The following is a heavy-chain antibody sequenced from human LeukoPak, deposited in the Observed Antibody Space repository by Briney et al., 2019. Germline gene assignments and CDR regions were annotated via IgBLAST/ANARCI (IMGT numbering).Heavy chain of an antibody. V-gene: IGHV3-48*03. CDR1: GFTFITYD. J-gene: IGHJ4*02. CDR3: ARDDLLSGYNFEY. D-gene: IGHD3-9*01. CDR2: ISGSGNTM. Sequence: GGSLRLSCAASGFTFITYDLNWVRQAPGKGLEWVSSISGSGNTMYYADSVKGRFTISRDNPKNSVYLQMTSLRAEDTAVYFCARDDLLSGYNFEYWGEGTLVTVS.